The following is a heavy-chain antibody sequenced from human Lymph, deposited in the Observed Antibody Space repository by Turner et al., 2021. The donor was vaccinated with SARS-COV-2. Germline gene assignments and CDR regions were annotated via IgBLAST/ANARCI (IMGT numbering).Heavy chain of an antibody. Sequence: QVQMQESGPGLVKPSGTLSLTCAVSGGSISSRTWWNWVRQPPGKGLEWIGEIYHSGSTNYNPSLKSRVTISLDKSKIQFSLRLSSVTAADTAVYYCATKYCSGGSCSYFDYWGQGTLVTVSS. CDR3: ATKYCSGGSCSYFDY. J-gene: IGHJ4*02. CDR2: IYHSGST. D-gene: IGHD2-15*01. CDR1: GGSISSRTW. V-gene: IGHV4-4*02.